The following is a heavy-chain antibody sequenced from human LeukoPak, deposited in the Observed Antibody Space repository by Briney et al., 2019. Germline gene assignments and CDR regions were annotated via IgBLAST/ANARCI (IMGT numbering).Heavy chain of an antibody. V-gene: IGHV1-2*02. CDR2: INPNSGGT. D-gene: IGHD3-22*01. CDR1: GYTFTGYY. Sequence: GASVKVSCKASGYTFTGYYMHWVRQAPGQGLEWMGWINPNSGGTNYAQKFQGRVTMTRDTSISTAYMELSRLRSDATAVYYCVWGYYDSSGYYYADYWGQGTLVTVSS. CDR3: VWGYYDSSGYYYADY. J-gene: IGHJ4*02.